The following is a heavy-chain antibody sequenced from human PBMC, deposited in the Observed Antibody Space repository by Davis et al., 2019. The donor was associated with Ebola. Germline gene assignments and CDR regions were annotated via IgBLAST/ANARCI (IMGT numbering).Heavy chain of an antibody. CDR1: GGSFSGYY. Sequence: MPSEILSLTCAVYGGSFSGYYWSWIRQPPGKGLEWIGYIYYSGSTNYNPSLKSRVTISVDKSKNQFSLKLSSVTAADTAVYYCARRGYYDFWSGYHNWFDPWGQGTLVTVSS. V-gene: IGHV4-59*12. J-gene: IGHJ5*02. CDR3: ARRGYYDFWSGYHNWFDP. CDR2: IYYSGST. D-gene: IGHD3-3*01.